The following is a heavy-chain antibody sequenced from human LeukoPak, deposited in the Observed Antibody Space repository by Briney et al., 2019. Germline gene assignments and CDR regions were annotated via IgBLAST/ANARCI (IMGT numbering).Heavy chain of an antibody. CDR3: ARGPRRYWFDL. J-gene: IGHJ5*02. V-gene: IGHV4-34*01. CDR1: GGSFSGYY. CDR2: INHSGST. Sequence: PSETLSLTCAVYGGSFSGYYWSWIRQPPGKGLEWIGEINHSGSTNYNPSLKSRVTISVDTSKNQFSLKLSSVTAADTAVYYCARGPRRYWFDLWGQGTLVTVSS.